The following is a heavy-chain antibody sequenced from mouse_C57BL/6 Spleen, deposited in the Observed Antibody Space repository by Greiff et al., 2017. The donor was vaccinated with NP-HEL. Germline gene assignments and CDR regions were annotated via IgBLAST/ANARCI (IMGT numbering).Heavy chain of an antibody. CDR2: ISTYYGDA. CDR3: ARRRYYGYDRGYWYFDV. V-gene: IGHV1-67*01. CDR1: GYTFTDYA. D-gene: IGHD2-2*01. Sequence: VQLVESGPELVRPGVSVKISCKGSGYTFTDYAMHWVKQSHAKSLEWIGVISTYYGDASYNQKFKDKATMTVDKSSSTAYMELARLTSEDSAVYYCARRRYYGYDRGYWYFDVWGTGTTVTVSS. J-gene: IGHJ1*03.